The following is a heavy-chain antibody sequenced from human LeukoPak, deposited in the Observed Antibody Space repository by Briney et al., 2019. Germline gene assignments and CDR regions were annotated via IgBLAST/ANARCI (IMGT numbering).Heavy chain of an antibody. CDR1: GFTFSSYG. V-gene: IGHV3-30*18. Sequence: GGSLRPSCAASGFTFSSYGMHWVRQAPGKGLEWVAVISYDGSNKYYADSVKGRFTISRDNSKNTLYLQMNSLRAEDTAVYYCAKEKPRYSYGTGSFDYWGQGTLVTVSS. CDR3: AKEKPRYSYGTGSFDY. D-gene: IGHD5-18*01. J-gene: IGHJ4*02. CDR2: ISYDGSNK.